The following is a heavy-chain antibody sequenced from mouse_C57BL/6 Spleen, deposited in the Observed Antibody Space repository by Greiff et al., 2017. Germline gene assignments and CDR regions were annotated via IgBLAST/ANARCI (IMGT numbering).Heavy chain of an antibody. CDR1: GFTFSSYG. V-gene: IGHV5-6*01. CDR2: ISSGGSYT. J-gene: IGHJ2*01. Sequence: EVMLVESGGDLVKPGGSLKLSCAASGFTFSSYGMSWVRQTPDKRLEWVATISSGGSYTYYPDSVKGRFTISRDNAKNTLYLQMSSLKSEDTAMYYCARQDDGYYLDDWGQGTTLTVSS. D-gene: IGHD2-3*01. CDR3: ARQDDGYYLDD.